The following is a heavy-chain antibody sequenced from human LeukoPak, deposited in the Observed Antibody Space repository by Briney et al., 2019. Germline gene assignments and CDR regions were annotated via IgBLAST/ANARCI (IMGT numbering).Heavy chain of an antibody. V-gene: IGHV4-59*01. CDR3: AGDDKDAFDI. J-gene: IGHJ3*02. CDR1: GASMSSYY. Sequence: SETLSLTCTVSGASMSSYYWNWIRQPPGEGLEWIGYVFYTGSTNYNPSLKGRVTISIDMSKNKFSLNLSSVTAADTAVYYCAGDDKDAFDIWGQGTMVTVSS. CDR2: VFYTGST. D-gene: IGHD3-22*01.